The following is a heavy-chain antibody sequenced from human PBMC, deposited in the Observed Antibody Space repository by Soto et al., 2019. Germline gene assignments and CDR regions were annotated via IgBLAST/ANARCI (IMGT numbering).Heavy chain of an antibody. CDR1: GSSFSSYA. Sequence: QVQLVQSGAEVQRPGSSVKVSCKASGSSFSSYAISWVRQAPGQGLEWMGGINPIFDTPHYAQKFLGRVTITADESTATAYLELTGLTSDDTAVYFCAREGRHFDYWGQGTLVTVSS. CDR3: AREGRHFDY. J-gene: IGHJ4*02. V-gene: IGHV1-69*01. CDR2: INPIFDTP.